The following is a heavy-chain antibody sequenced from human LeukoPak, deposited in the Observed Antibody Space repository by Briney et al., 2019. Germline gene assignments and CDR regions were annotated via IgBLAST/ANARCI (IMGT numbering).Heavy chain of an antibody. Sequence: ASVKVSCKASGYTFTDYYIHWVRQAPGQGLEWMGWINPNSGDTNSAQKFQGRVTMTRDTSISTAYMELSRLRSDDTAVYYCARDGNFDYWGQGTLVTVSS. CDR1: GYTFTDYY. J-gene: IGHJ4*02. V-gene: IGHV1-2*02. CDR3: ARDGNFDY. CDR2: INPNSGDT.